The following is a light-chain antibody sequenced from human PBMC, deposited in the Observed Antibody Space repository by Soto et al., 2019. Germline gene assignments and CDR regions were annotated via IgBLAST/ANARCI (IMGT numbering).Light chain of an antibody. J-gene: IGKJ5*01. Sequence: EIVMTQSPATLSVSPGERATLSCRASQSVTSNLAWYQQKPGQAPRLLIYGPSTRATGIPARFSGSGSGTEFTLTISSLQSEDFAVYYCHQYNNWPLTFGQGTRLEI. CDR3: HQYNNWPLT. CDR2: GPS. CDR1: QSVTSN. V-gene: IGKV3-15*01.